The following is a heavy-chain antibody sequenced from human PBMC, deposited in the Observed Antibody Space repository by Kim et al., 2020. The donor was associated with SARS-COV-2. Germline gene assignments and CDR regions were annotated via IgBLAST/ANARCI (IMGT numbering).Heavy chain of an antibody. Sequence: SVKGRFTISRDTAKNSLYLQMNSLRAEDTALYYCAKDILRAAGYYYYMDVWGKGTTVTVSS. D-gene: IGHD6-13*01. CDR3: AKDILRAAGYYYYMDV. J-gene: IGHJ6*03. V-gene: IGHV3-9*01.